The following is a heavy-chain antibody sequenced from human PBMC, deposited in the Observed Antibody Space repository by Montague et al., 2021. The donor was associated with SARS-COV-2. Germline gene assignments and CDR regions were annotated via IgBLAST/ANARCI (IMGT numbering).Heavy chain of an antibody. V-gene: IGHV4-59*01. J-gene: IGHJ4*02. Sequence: SETLSLTCEVSGDSISSYYWSWIRQSPGKGLEWIGYVHYTGNTKYTPSLKTRVTLSLDTPKNHFSLKLRSVTAADTAMYYCARAQNTCFIANCVNYFEVWGLGALVTVSS. CDR1: GDSISSYY. CDR2: VHYTGNT. CDR3: ARAQNTCFIANCVNYFEV. D-gene: IGHD1-1*01.